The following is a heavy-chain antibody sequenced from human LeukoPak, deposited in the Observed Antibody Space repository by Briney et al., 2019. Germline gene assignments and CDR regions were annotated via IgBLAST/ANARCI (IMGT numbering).Heavy chain of an antibody. Sequence: GGSLRLCCAASGFTFSDYYMSWIRQAPGKGLEWVSYISSSGSTIYYADSVKGRVTISRDNAKNSLYLQMNSLRAEDTAVYYCARDYFYDSSGYFEGYWGQGTLVTVSS. CDR1: GFTFSDYY. V-gene: IGHV3-11*01. D-gene: IGHD3-22*01. CDR2: ISSSGSTI. J-gene: IGHJ4*02. CDR3: ARDYFYDSSGYFEGY.